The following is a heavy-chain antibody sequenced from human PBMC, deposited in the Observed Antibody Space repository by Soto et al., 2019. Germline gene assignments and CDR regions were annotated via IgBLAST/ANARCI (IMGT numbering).Heavy chain of an antibody. J-gene: IGHJ6*02. V-gene: IGHV5-10-1*01. CDR3: ARLGSSAYYYYYGMDV. CDR2: IDPSDSYT. CDR1: GYSFTSYW. D-gene: IGHD6-25*01. Sequence: GESLKISCKGPGYSFTSYWISWVRQMPGKGLEWMGRIDPSDSYTNYSPSFQGHVTISADKSISTAYLQWSSLKASDTAMYYCARLGSSAYYYYYGMDVWGQGTTVTVSS.